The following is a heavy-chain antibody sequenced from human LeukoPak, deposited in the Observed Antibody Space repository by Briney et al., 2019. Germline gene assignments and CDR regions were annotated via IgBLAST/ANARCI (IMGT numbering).Heavy chain of an antibody. Sequence: GGSLRLSCAASGFTFSSYSMNWVRQAPGKGLEWVSSISSSSSYIYYADSVKGRFTISRDNAKNSLYLQMNSLRAEDTAVYYCARGDTAMADDAFDIWGQGTMVTVSS. CDR2: ISSSSSYI. CDR3: ARGDTAMADDAFDI. J-gene: IGHJ3*02. V-gene: IGHV3-21*01. D-gene: IGHD5-18*01. CDR1: GFTFSSYS.